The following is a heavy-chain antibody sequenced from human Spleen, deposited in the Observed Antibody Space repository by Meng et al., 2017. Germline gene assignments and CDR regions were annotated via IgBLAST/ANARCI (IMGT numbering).Heavy chain of an antibody. J-gene: IGHJ4*02. V-gene: IGHV3-73*01. CDR3: ATGAAAADH. Sequence: GESLKISCAASGFIFSGSDIHWVRQASGKGLEWVGRIITKTNNYATAYAASVKGRFTIYRDDSLTTAYLQMDSLITEDTAVYFCATGAAAADHWGQGTLVTVSS. D-gene: IGHD6-13*01. CDR2: IITKTNNYAT. CDR1: GFIFSGSD.